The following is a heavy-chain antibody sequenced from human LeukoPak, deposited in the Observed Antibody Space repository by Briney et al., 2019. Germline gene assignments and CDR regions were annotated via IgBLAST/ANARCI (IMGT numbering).Heavy chain of an antibody. CDR3: ASTPLYYYYYMDV. J-gene: IGHJ6*03. CDR1: GGTFSSYA. V-gene: IGHV1-69*05. Sequence: SVKVSCKASGGTFSSYAIIWVRQAPGQGLEWVGWIIPILGTANYAQKFQGRVTITTDESTSTVYMELRSLRSEDTAVYYCASTPLYYYYYMDVWGLGTTVTVSS. CDR2: IIPILGTA.